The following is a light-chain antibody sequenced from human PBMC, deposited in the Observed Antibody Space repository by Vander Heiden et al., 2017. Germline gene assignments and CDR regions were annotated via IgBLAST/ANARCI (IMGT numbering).Light chain of an antibody. J-gene: IGLJ3*02. V-gene: IGLV4-69*01. Sequence: QLALTQSPSASASLGASVKLTCTLTSGHSNYAIAWHQQQPEKGPRYLMKINKDGSHTKGDGIPDRFSSSSSGAERHLLISSLQSEDEAYYYCQTWDSGIQVFGGGTKLTVI. CDR2: INKDGSH. CDR1: SGHSNYA. CDR3: QTWDSGIQV.